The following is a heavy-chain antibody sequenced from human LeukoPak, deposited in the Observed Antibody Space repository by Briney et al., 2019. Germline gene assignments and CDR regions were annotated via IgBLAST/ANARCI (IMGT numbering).Heavy chain of an antibody. V-gene: IGHV3-48*04. D-gene: IGHD2-2*01. Sequence: GGSLRLSCAASGFTFGSYSMNWVRQAPGKGLEWLSYISSSGSTIFYADSVKGRFTISRDNAENSLYLQMNSLRAEDTAVYYCARETDSTLFDYWGQGTLVTVSS. CDR3: ARETDSTLFDY. CDR2: ISSSGSTI. J-gene: IGHJ4*02. CDR1: GFTFGSYS.